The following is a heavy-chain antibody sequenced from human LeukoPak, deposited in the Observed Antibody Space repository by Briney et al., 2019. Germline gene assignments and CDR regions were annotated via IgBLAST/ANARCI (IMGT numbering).Heavy chain of an antibody. D-gene: IGHD3-10*01. CDR1: GFTFGDYA. V-gene: IGHV3-49*04. Sequence: GRSLRLSCTASGFTFGDYAMSWVRQAPGKGLEWVGFIRSKAYGGTTEYAASVKGRFTISRDDSKSIAYLQMNSLKTEDTAAYYCTRAVAWFGELPYFDYWGQGTLVTVSS. CDR2: IRSKAYGGTT. CDR3: TRAVAWFGELPYFDY. J-gene: IGHJ4*02.